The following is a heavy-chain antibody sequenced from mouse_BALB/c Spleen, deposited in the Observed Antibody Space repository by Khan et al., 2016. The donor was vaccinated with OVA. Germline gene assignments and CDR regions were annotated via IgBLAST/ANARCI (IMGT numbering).Heavy chain of an antibody. CDR1: GFTFSNFG. CDR2: ISSGSSTI. CDR3: ARSGGNFHWYFDV. D-gene: IGHD2-1*01. Sequence: EVELVESGGGLVQPGGSRKLSCAASGFTFSNFGMHWVRQAPKKRPEWVAYISSGSSTIYYVDTVKGRFTISRDNPKNTLFLQMTSLRSEDTTMYYCARSGGNFHWYFDVWGAGTSVTVSS. V-gene: IGHV5-17*02. J-gene: IGHJ1*01.